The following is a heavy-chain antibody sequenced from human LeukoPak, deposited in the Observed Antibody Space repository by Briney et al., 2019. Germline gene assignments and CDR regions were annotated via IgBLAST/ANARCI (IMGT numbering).Heavy chain of an antibody. CDR1: GITVTSNY. Sequence: PGGSLRLSCAASGITVTSNYMSWVRQAPGKGLECVSVIYSGGSTYYADSVKGRFTISTDNSKNTLYLQMNSLRPEDTAVYYCTRAALAYCGGDCLNWGQGTLVTVSS. CDR2: IYSGGST. V-gene: IGHV3-53*01. D-gene: IGHD2-21*02. CDR3: TRAALAYCGGDCLN. J-gene: IGHJ4*02.